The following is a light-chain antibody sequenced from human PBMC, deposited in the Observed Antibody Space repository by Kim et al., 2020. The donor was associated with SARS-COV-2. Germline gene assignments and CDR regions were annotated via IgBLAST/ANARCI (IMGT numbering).Light chain of an antibody. CDR2: DNN. CDR3: KTWDTSLSVGV. CDR1: RTNVGDNY. Sequence: GQKVTSSCSGSRTNVGDNYVLWYQHLPGTAPILLIYDNNKRPSGIPDRFSGSKSGTSATLGITGLQTGDEADYYCKTWDTSLSVGVFGGGTQLTVL. J-gene: IGLJ3*02. V-gene: IGLV1-51*01.